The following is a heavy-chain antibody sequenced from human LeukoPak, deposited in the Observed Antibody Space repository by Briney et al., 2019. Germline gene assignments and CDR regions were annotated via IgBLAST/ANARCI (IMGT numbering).Heavy chain of an antibody. Sequence: SVKVSCKASGGTFSSYAISWVRQAPGQGLEWMGGIIPIFGTANYAQKFQGRVTITADKSTSTAYMELSSLRSEDTDVYYCARDSRRCSSTSCYWGWFDPWGQGTLVTVSS. J-gene: IGHJ5*02. CDR3: ARDSRRCSSTSCYWGWFDP. CDR1: GGTFSSYA. D-gene: IGHD2-2*01. CDR2: IIPIFGTA. V-gene: IGHV1-69*06.